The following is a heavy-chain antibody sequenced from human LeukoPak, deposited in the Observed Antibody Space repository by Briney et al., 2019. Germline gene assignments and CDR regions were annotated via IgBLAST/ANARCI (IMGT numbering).Heavy chain of an antibody. J-gene: IGHJ6*02. CDR1: GFTFSSSA. CDR3: ARAGMDV. CDR2: ISYDGSNK. Sequence: GGALRLSCAASGFTFSSSAMHWVRQAPGKGLEWGAVISYDGSNKYYADSVKGRFTISRDNSKNTLYLQMNSVRDEDTAVYYCARAGMDVWGQGTTVTVSS. V-gene: IGHV3-30*04.